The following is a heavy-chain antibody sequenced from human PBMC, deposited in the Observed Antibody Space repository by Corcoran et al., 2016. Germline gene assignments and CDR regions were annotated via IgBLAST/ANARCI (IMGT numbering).Heavy chain of an antibody. V-gene: IGHV4-59*01. CDR1: GGSISSYY. CDR2: IYYSGST. Sequence: QVQLQESGPGLVKPSETLSLTCTVSGGSISSYYWSWIRQPPGKGLEWIGYIYYSGSTNYNTSLKSRVTISVDTSKKQFSLKLSSVTAADTAVYYCAREQHYYDSSGYYYRYFDYWGQGTLVTVSS. J-gene: IGHJ4*02. D-gene: IGHD3-22*01. CDR3: AREQHYYDSSGYYYRYFDY.